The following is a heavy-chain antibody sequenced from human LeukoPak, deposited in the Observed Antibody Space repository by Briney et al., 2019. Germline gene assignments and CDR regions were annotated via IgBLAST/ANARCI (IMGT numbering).Heavy chain of an antibody. Sequence: ASVKVSCKASGYNFFSYGITWVRQAPGQGLEWMGWVSAYADNTNYVQKFQGRVTMTTDTSTSTAYMELRSLRSDDTAMYYCARDCIGCHGFDSWGQGTLVTVSS. CDR2: VSAYADNT. J-gene: IGHJ4*02. V-gene: IGHV1-18*01. CDR3: ARDCIGCHGFDS. CDR1: GYNFFSYG. D-gene: IGHD1-26*01.